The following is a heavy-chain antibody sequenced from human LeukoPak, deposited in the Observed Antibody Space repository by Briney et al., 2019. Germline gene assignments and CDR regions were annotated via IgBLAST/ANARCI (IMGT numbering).Heavy chain of an antibody. D-gene: IGHD4-17*01. CDR1: GFTFSSYA. V-gene: IGHV3-30-3*01. Sequence: PGGSLRLSCAASGFTFSSYAMHWVRQAPGKGLEWVAVISYDGSNKYYADSVKGRFTISRDNSKNTLYLRMNSLRAEDTAVYYCARDRTVTSYYYYYYGMDVWGQGTTVTVSS. CDR2: ISYDGSNK. J-gene: IGHJ6*02. CDR3: ARDRTVTSYYYYYYGMDV.